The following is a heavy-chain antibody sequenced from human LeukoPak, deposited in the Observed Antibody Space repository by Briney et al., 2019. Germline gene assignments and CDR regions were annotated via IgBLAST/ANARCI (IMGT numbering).Heavy chain of an antibody. J-gene: IGHJ3*02. CDR1: GFTFSSYA. CDR2: ISSNGGST. Sequence: GGSLRLSCAASGFTFSSYAMHWVRQAPGKGLEYVSAISSNGGSTYYANSVKGRFTISRDNSKNTLYLQMNSLRAEDTAVYYCARGHYYYDSSGSAFDIWGQGTMVTVSS. CDR3: ARGHYYYDSSGSAFDI. D-gene: IGHD3-22*01. V-gene: IGHV3-64*01.